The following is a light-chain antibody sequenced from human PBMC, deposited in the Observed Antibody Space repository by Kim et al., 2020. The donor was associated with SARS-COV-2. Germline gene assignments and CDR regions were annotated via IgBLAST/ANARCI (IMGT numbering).Light chain of an antibody. CDR3: LHHGSSTRT. CDR2: GAS. V-gene: IGKV3-20*01. Sequence: EIVLTQSPGTLSLSPGERATLSCRASQSISNTYLAWYQQKPGQAPRLLIYGASSRATGIPDRFSGSGSGTDFTLSISRLEPEDFAVYYCLHHGSSTRTFGQGTKVDIK. J-gene: IGKJ1*01. CDR1: QSISNTY.